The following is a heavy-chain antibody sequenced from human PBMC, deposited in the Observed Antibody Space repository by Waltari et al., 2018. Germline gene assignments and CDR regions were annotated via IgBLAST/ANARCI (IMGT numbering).Heavy chain of an antibody. V-gene: IGHV3-21*02. CDR1: GFSFSDYS. J-gene: IGHJ4*02. Sequence: EVQLVESGGGLVKPGGSLRLSCAASGFSFSDYSMNWVRQAPGSGLEWVSSISSNGAYTHYADSVKGRFTISRDNAKNSLFLQMNSLRAEDTAMYYCATGGWGFYLGYWGQGTVVTVSS. CDR2: ISSNGAYT. CDR3: ATGGWGFYLGY. D-gene: IGHD7-27*01.